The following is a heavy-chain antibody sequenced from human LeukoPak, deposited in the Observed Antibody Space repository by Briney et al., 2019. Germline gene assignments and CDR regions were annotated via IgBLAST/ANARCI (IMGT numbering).Heavy chain of an antibody. CDR1: GGSISNYW. CDR2: VFDSGGT. V-gene: IGHV4-59*01. Sequence: PSETLSLTCTVSGGSISNYWWSWIRQPPGKGLEWIGYVFDSGGTNYNPSLKSRVTISVDTSKKQFSLKLSSVTAADTAVYYCAKGLAYFDTSGNSRHFVHWGQGTLVTVSS. J-gene: IGHJ4*02. D-gene: IGHD3-22*01. CDR3: AKGLAYFDTSGNSRHFVH.